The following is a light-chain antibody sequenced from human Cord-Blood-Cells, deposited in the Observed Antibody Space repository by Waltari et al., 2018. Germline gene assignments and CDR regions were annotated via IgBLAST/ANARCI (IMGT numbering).Light chain of an antibody. Sequence: EIVMTQSPATLSVSPGERATLSCRASQSVSSNLAWYQQKPGQAPRLLIYGASTRATGSPARFSGSGSGTEFTLTISSRQSEDFAVYYCQQYNNWPPVTFGPGTKVDIK. CDR3: QQYNNWPPVT. J-gene: IGKJ3*01. CDR1: QSVSSN. CDR2: GAS. V-gene: IGKV3-15*01.